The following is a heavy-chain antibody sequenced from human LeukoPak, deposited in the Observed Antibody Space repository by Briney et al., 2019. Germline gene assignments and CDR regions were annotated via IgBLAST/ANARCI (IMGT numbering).Heavy chain of an antibody. CDR1: GGTFSSYA. V-gene: IGHV1-69*13. D-gene: IGHD6-19*01. CDR2: IIPIFGTA. J-gene: IGHJ3*02. CDR3: ARDRPLKEYSSGWYRGGAFDI. Sequence: ASVKVSCKASGGTFSSYAISWVRQAPGQGLEWMGGIIPIFGTANYAQKFQGRATITADESTSTAYMELSSLRSEDMAVYYWARDRPLKEYSSGWYRGGAFDIWGQGTMVTVSS.